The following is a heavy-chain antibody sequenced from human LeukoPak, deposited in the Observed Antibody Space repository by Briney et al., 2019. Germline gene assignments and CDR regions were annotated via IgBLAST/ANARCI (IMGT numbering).Heavy chain of an antibody. CDR2: IYYSGST. V-gene: IGHV4-39*07. CDR1: GGSISSSSYY. J-gene: IGHJ5*02. Sequence: SETLSLTCTVSGGSISSSSYYWGWIRQPPGKGLEWIGSIYYSGSTYYNPSLKSRVTISVDKSKNQFSLKLSSVTAADTAVYYCAKASVGARFFDPWGQGTLVTVSS. CDR3: AKASVGARFFDP. D-gene: IGHD1-26*01.